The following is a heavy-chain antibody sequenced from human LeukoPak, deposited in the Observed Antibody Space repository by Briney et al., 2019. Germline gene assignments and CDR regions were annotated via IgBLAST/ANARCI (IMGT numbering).Heavy chain of an antibody. CDR1: GDSMSSIDW. V-gene: IGHV4-4*02. D-gene: IGHD1-26*01. CDR3: AANGYYTIEY. Sequence: PSGTLSLTCAVSGDSMSSIDWWSWVRQPPGQGPEWIGEIHHTGSTNYNPSLKSRVTISVDKSKNQFSLNFNSMSAADSAVYYCAANGYYTIEYWGQGTLVTVSS. CDR2: IHHTGST. J-gene: IGHJ4*02.